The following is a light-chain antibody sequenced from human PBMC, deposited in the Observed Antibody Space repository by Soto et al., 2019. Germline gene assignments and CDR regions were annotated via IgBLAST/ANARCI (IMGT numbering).Light chain of an antibody. CDR2: DAS. CDR3: QQYGSSLRT. J-gene: IGKJ1*01. V-gene: IGKV3-20*01. Sequence: EIVMTQSPATLSVSPVATTRLSCRASQSINSDVAWYQQKPGQAPRLLIYDASNRATGIPARFSGSGSGTDFTLTISRLEPEDFAVYYCQQYGSSLRTFGQGNKVDIK. CDR1: QSINSD.